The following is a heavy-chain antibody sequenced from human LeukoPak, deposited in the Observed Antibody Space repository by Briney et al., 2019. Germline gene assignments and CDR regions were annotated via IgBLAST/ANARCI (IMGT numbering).Heavy chain of an antibody. CDR2: IGAYNGNT. Sequence: ASVKVSCKASGYTFTSYGISWVRQAPGQGLEWMGWIGAYNGNTNYAQKLQGRVTMTTDTSTSTAYMELRSLRSDDTAVYYCASTAAGDYFDYWGQGTLVTVSS. CDR3: ASTAAGDYFDY. D-gene: IGHD6-13*01. J-gene: IGHJ4*02. CDR1: GYTFTSYG. V-gene: IGHV1-18*01.